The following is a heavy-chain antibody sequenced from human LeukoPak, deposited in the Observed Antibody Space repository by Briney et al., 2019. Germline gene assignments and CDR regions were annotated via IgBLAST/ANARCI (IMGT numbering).Heavy chain of an antibody. J-gene: IGHJ6*02. CDR3: ARGGYGSTWYGLDV. CDR1: GYTFTDYY. V-gene: IGHV1-2*02. D-gene: IGHD6-13*01. CDR2: ISPNSGGA. Sequence: GASVKVSCKPSGYTFTDYYIHWVRQAPGQGLEWMGWISPNSGGADYAQKFQGRVTMTRDTSISTAYMELNRLRSDDTAVYYCARGGYGSTWYGLDVWGQGTTVTVSS.